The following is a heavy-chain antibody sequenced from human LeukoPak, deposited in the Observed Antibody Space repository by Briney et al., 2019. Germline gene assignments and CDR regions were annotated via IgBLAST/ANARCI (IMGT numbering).Heavy chain of an antibody. Sequence: ERSLRISCAASGFTFSSYAMSWVRQAPGKWMPWLSAISGSGSSTYYADSVKGRFTISRDNSKNTLYLQMNSLRAEDTAVYYCAKGGIAAAGPHFDYWGQGTLVTVSS. CDR2: ISGSGSST. D-gene: IGHD6-13*01. J-gene: IGHJ4*02. CDR1: GFTFSSYA. V-gene: IGHV3-23*01. CDR3: AKGGIAAAGPHFDY.